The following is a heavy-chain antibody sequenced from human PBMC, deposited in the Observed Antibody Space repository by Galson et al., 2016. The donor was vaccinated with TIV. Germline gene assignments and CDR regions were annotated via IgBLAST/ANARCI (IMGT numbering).Heavy chain of an antibody. V-gene: IGHV3-23*01. CDR3: AKRKYCTDGSCAMDY. Sequence: SLRLSCAASGFTFSNYGMNWVRQAPGKGLEWVSAISIGGGSTFYRDSVKGRFTISRDDSKNTLYLQMNSLRAEDTAVYYCAKRKYCTDGSCAMDYWGQGTLVTVSS. CDR2: ISIGGGST. CDR1: GFTFSNYG. D-gene: IGHD2-8*01. J-gene: IGHJ4*02.